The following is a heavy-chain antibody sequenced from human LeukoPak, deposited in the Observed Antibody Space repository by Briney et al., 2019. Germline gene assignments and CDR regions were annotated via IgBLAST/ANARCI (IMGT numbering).Heavy chain of an antibody. CDR3: ARDDDSSATDAFDI. D-gene: IGHD3-22*01. J-gene: IGHJ3*02. Sequence: ASVKVSCKASGYTFTSYDINWVRQATGQGLEWMGWMNPNSGNTGYAQKFQGRVTMTRNTSISTAYMELSSLRSEDTAVYYCARDDDSSATDAFDIWGQGTMVTVSS. V-gene: IGHV1-8*01. CDR2: MNPNSGNT. CDR1: GYTFTSYD.